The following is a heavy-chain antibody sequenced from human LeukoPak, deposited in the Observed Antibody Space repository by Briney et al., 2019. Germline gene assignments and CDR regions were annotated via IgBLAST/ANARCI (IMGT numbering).Heavy chain of an antibody. V-gene: IGHV3-30*18. D-gene: IGHD3-22*01. CDR2: ISYDGSNK. CDR1: GFTFSTYA. Sequence: GGSLRLSCAASGFTFSTYAMHWVRQAPGKGLEWVAVISYDGSNKYYADSVKGRFTISRDNSKNTLYLQMNSLRAEDTAVYYCAKVSNAGYYYDKSAAYFDYWGQGTLVTVSS. J-gene: IGHJ4*02. CDR3: AKVSNAGYYYDKSAAYFDY.